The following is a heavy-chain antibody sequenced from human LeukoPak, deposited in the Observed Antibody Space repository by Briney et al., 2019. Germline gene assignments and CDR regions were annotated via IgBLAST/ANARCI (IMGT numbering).Heavy chain of an antibody. CDR2: IIPILGIA. CDR3: AREGYSSSWYVIQH. D-gene: IGHD6-13*01. CDR1: GGTFSSYA. Sequence: GASVKVSCKASGGTFSSYAISWVRQAPGQGLEWMGRIIPILGIANYAQKFQGRVTITADKSTSTAYMGLSSLRSEDTAVYYCAREGYSSSWYVIQHWGQGTLVTVSS. V-gene: IGHV1-69*04. J-gene: IGHJ1*01.